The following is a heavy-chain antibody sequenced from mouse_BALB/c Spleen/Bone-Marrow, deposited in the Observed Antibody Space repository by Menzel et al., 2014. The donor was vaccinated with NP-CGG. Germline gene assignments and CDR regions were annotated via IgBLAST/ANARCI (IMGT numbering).Heavy chain of an antibody. J-gene: IGHJ4*01. Sequence: VQLQQSGPGLEESSQSLSISCTVSGFSLXSYGVHWIRQRPGKGLEWLGVIWPGGSTNYNSALMSRLSISKDNSKSQVFLKMNSLQSDDTAMYYCARDLYYDYDVGAMDYWGQGTSVTVSS. V-gene: IGHV2-9*02. CDR2: IWPGGST. D-gene: IGHD2-4*01. CDR3: ARDLYYDYDVGAMDY. CDR1: GFSLXSYG.